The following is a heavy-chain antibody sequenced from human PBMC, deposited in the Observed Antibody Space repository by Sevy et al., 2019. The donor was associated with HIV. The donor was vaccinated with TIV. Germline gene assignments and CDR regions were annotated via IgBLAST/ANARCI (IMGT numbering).Heavy chain of an antibody. D-gene: IGHD3-3*01. V-gene: IGHV3-53*05. CDR2: IYSDGRT. CDR3: ARGGELYYDFWSGYHRY. J-gene: IGHJ4*02. CDR1: GFSVSSNY. Sequence: GGSLRLSCVVSGFSVSSNYMSWVRQAPGKGLEWVSNIYSDGRTYYADSVRGRFTISRDNSKNTLYLQMNSLRAEDTAVYYCARGGELYYDFWSGYHRYWGQGTLVTVSS.